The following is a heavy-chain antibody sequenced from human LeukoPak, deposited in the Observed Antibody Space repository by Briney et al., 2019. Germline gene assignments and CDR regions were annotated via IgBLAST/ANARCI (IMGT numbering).Heavy chain of an antibody. Sequence: PGGSLRLSCAASGFIFKTYAMSWVRQAPGKGLEWVSAISGGAGTTYYADSVKGRFTVSRDNSKNTMYLQMNSLRTAHPAIYYCAKVYNDFWSGSGYFDNWGQGTLVTVSS. CDR1: GFIFKTYA. J-gene: IGHJ4*02. D-gene: IGHD3-3*01. CDR3: AKVYNDFWSGSGYFDN. CDR2: ISGGAGTT. V-gene: IGHV3-23*01.